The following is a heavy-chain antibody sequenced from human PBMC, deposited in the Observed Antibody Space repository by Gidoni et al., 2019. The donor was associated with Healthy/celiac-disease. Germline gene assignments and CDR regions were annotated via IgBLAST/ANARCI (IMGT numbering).Heavy chain of an antibody. CDR3: ARVRTYYYDSGYFQH. CDR1: GGSISSGGYY. CDR2: IYYSGST. D-gene: IGHD3-22*01. Sequence: QLQLQESGPGLVKPSQTLSLTCTVSGGSISSGGYYWSWIRQHPGKGLEWIGYIYYSGSTYYNPSLKSRVTISVDTSKNQFSLKLSSVTAADTAVYYCARVRTYYYDSGYFQHWGQGTLVTVSS. V-gene: IGHV4-31*03. J-gene: IGHJ1*01.